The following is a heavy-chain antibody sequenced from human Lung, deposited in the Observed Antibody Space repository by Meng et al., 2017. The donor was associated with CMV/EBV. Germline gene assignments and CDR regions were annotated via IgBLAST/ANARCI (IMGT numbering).Heavy chain of an antibody. V-gene: IGHV1-2*02. CDR1: GYTFTGYY. CDR3: ARACSSTSCYPYYYYYYGMDV. CDR2: INPNSGGT. Sequence: ASXXVSXKASGYTFTGYYMHWVRQAPGKGLEWMGWINPNSGGTNYAQKFQGRVTMTRDTSISTAYMELSRLRSDDTAVYYCARACSSTSCYPYYYYYYGMDVWXQGNXV. J-gene: IGHJ6*01. D-gene: IGHD2-2*01.